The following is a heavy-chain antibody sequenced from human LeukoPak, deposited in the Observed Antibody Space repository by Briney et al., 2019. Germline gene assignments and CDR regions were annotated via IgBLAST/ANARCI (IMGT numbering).Heavy chain of an antibody. J-gene: IGHJ5*02. Sequence: GASVQVSCKASGYTFTSYGISWVRQAPGQGLEWMGWISAYNGNTNYAQKLQGRVTMTTDTSTSTAYMELSRLRSDDTAVYYCARGGAYYYDSSGYKPWFDPWGQGTLVTVSS. CDR2: ISAYNGNT. CDR1: GYTFTSYG. D-gene: IGHD3-22*01. V-gene: IGHV1-18*01. CDR3: ARGGAYYYDSSGYKPWFDP.